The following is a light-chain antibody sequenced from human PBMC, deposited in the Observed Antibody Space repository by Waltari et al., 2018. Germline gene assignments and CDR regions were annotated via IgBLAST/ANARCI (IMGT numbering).Light chain of an antibody. CDR2: DIS. J-gene: IGKJ1*01. CDR1: QSFRTY. V-gene: IGKV3-11*01. CDR3: QQRSNWPGT. Sequence: EIVLTQSPATLSLSPGETATLSCRASQSFRTYLAWYQQRPGQPPRLLIYDISKRAAGIPARLSGSGSGTDFTLTISSLEPEDFAIYYCQQRSNWPGTFGQGTKVEIK.